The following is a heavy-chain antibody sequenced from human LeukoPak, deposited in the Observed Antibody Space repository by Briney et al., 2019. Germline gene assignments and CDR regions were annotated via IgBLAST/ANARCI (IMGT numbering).Heavy chain of an antibody. CDR2: IYYSGST. CDR3: ARESAAGTSGFDY. D-gene: IGHD6-13*01. V-gene: IGHV4-59*01. Sequence: SGTLSLTCTVSGGSISSYYWSWIRQPPGKGLEWIGYIYYSGSTNYNPSLKSRVTISVDTSKNQFSLKLSSVTAADTAVYYCARESAAGTSGFDYWGQGTLVTVSS. J-gene: IGHJ4*02. CDR1: GGSISSYY.